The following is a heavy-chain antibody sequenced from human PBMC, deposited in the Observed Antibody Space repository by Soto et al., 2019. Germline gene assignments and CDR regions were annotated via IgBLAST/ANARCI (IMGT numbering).Heavy chain of an antibody. CDR3: AREGFRDYYYYYGMDV. CDR1: GFTFSSYS. D-gene: IGHD3-10*01. V-gene: IGHV3-21*01. Sequence: PGGSLRLSCAASGFTFSSYSMNWVRQAPGKGLEWVSSISSSSSYIYYADSVKGRFTISRDNAKNSLYLQMNSLRAEDTAVYYCAREGFRDYYYYYGMDVWGQGTTVTVSS. J-gene: IGHJ6*02. CDR2: ISSSSSYI.